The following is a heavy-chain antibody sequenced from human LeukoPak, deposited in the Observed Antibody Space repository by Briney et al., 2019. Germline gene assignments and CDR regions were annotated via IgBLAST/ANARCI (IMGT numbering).Heavy chain of an antibody. CDR2: IYYSGST. Sequence: SETLSLTCTVSGGSISSSSYYWGWIRQPPGKGLEWIGSIYYSGSTYHNPSLKSRVTISVDTSKNQFSLKLSSVTAADTAVYYCAELPELGSFDYWGQGTLVTVSS. V-gene: IGHV4-39*01. CDR3: AELPELGSFDY. D-gene: IGHD1-14*01. CDR1: GGSISSSSYY. J-gene: IGHJ4*02.